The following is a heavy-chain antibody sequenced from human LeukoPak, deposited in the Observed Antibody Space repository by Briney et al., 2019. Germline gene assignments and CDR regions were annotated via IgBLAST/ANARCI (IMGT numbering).Heavy chain of an antibody. CDR1: GFIFTNYF. CDR3: ATDRGWRTSGYYLYYFEY. D-gene: IGHD3-3*01. CDR2: IKHDGSEK. V-gene: IGHV3-7*01. Sequence: QSGGSLRLSCAASGFIFTNYFMSWVRQAPGKGPEWVASIKHDGSEKYYVDSVRGRFTISRDNTMNSLYLQMSSLRAEDTAVYYCATDRGWRTSGYYLYYFEYWGQGTLVTYSS. J-gene: IGHJ4*02.